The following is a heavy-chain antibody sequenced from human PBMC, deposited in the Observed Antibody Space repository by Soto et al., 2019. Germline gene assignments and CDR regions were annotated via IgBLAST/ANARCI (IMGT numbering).Heavy chain of an antibody. Sequence: SETLSLTCTVSVGSISSYYWSWIRQPPGKGLEWIGYIYYSGSTNYNPSLKSRVTISVDTSKNQFSLKLSSVTAADTAVYYCARTISNYENYFDYWGQGTLVTVSS. J-gene: IGHJ4*02. CDR1: VGSISSYY. CDR3: ARTISNYENYFDY. D-gene: IGHD4-4*01. V-gene: IGHV4-59*01. CDR2: IYYSGST.